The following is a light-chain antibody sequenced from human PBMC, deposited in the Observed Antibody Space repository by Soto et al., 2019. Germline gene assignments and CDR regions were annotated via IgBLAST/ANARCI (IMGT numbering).Light chain of an antibody. CDR1: SSNIGANYD. V-gene: IGLV1-40*01. CDR2: ANS. CDR3: QSYDSTLSARYV. J-gene: IGLJ6*01. Sequence: QSVLTQPPSVSGAPGQRVTISCTGSSSNIGANYDVHWYQKRPGTAPKLLLFANSNRPPGVPDRFSGSKSGTSASLVITGLQAEDEGDYYCQSYDSTLSARYVFGTGTQLTVL.